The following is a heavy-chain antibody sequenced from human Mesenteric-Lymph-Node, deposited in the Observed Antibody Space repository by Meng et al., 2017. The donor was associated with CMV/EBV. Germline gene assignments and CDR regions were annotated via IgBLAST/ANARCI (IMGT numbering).Heavy chain of an antibody. J-gene: IGHJ5*02. D-gene: IGHD1-7*01. V-gene: IGHV4-4*02. CDR3: ATGGIGTGNYFDP. CDR2: IYHSGST. Sequence: AVSGGSISSSNWWSWVRQPPGKGLEWIGEIYHSGSTNYNPSLKSRVTISVDKSKNQFSLKLSSVTAADTAVYYCATGGIGTGNYFDPWGQGTLVTVSS. CDR1: GGSISSSNW.